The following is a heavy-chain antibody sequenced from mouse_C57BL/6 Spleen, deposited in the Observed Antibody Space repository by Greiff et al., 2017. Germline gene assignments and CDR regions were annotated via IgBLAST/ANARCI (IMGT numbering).Heavy chain of an antibody. D-gene: IGHD1-1*01. CDR1: GYTFTSYG. CDR2: IYPRSGNT. Sequence: QVQLQQSGAELARPGASVKLSCKASGYTFTSYGISWVKQRTGQGLEWIGEIYPRSGNTYYNEKFKGKATLTADKSSSTAYMELRSLTSEDSAVYFGARRGTTVVATGAMDYWGQGTSVTVSS. J-gene: IGHJ4*01. CDR3: ARRGTTVVATGAMDY. V-gene: IGHV1-81*01.